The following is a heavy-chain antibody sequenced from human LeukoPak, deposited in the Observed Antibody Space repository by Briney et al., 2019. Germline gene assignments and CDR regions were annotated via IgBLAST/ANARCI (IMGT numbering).Heavy chain of an antibody. V-gene: IGHV4-39*07. Sequence: SGTLSLTCSVSGGSISSSRSYWGWIRQTPGKGLVWVGSIYYNGDTYYNPSFKSRVSMSVDTAKNQISMILTSVTAADTAVYYCARNTYYYDSSGYFPFDYWGQGTLVTVSS. CDR3: ARNTYYYDSSGYFPFDY. J-gene: IGHJ4*02. CDR1: GGSISSSRSY. CDR2: IYYNGDT. D-gene: IGHD3-22*01.